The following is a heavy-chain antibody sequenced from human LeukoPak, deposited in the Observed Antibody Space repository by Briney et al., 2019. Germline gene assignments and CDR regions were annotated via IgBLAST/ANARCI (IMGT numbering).Heavy chain of an antibody. J-gene: IGHJ3*02. D-gene: IGHD3-22*01. CDR1: GYTFTSYG. CDR2: ISAYNGST. V-gene: IGHV1-18*01. CDR3: ARDFTYYYDSSGRDAFDI. Sequence: ASVKVSCKASGYTFTSYGISWVRQAPGQGLEWMGWISAYNGSTNYAQKLQGRVTMTTDTSTSTAYMELRSLRSDDTAVYYCARDFTYYYDSSGRDAFDIWGQGTMVTVSS.